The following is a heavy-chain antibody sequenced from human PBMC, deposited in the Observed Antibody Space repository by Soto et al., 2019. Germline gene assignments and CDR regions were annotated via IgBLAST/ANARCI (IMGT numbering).Heavy chain of an antibody. CDR3: ARKVRPRGYFDY. D-gene: IGHD3-10*01. Sequence: QVQLQQWGAGLLKPSETLSLTCAVYGGSFSGYYWSWIRQPPGKGLEWIGEINHSGSTNYNPSLKSRVTISVDTSKNQFSLKLSSVTAADTAVYYCARKVRPRGYFDYWGQGTLVTVSS. CDR2: INHSGST. J-gene: IGHJ4*02. CDR1: GGSFSGYY. V-gene: IGHV4-34*01.